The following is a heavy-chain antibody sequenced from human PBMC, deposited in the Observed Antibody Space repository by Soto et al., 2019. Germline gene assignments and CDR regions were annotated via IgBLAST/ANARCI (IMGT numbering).Heavy chain of an antibody. D-gene: IGHD6-13*01. CDR1: GYTFTGYY. V-gene: IGHV1-2*04. Sequence: QVQLVQSGAEVKKPGASVKVSCKASGYTFTGYYMHWVRQAPGQGLEWMGWINPNSGGTNYAQKFQGWVTMTRDTSXXTAYMELSRLRSDDTAVYYCARGTSPTAAGEHIDYWGQGTLVTVSS. J-gene: IGHJ4*02. CDR2: INPNSGGT. CDR3: ARGTSPTAAGEHIDY.